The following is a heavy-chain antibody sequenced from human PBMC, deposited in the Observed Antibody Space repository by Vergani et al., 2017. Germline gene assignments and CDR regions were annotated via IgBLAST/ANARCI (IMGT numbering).Heavy chain of an antibody. J-gene: IGHJ4*02. V-gene: IGHV3-11*05. D-gene: IGHD3-22*01. CDR2: ISSSSSYT. Sequence: QVQLVESGGGLVKPGGSLRLSCAASGFTFSDYYMSWIRQAPGKGLEWVSYISSSSSYTNYADSVKGRFTISRDNAKNSLYLQMNSLRAEDTAVYYCARLAVTYYYDSSGYWGKIFDYWGQGTLVTVSS. CDR1: GFTFSDYY. CDR3: ARLAVTYYYDSSGYWGKIFDY.